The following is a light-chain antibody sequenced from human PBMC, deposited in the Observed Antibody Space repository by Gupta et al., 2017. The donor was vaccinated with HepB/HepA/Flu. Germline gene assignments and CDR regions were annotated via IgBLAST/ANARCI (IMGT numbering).Light chain of an antibody. CDR2: QDS. V-gene: IGLV3-1*01. CDR1: KLGDKY. Sequence: SSELTQPPSVSVSPGQTASITCSGDKLGDKYACWYQQKPGQSPVVVIYQDSNGASGIPERFSGSNSGTTATLTISGTQAMDEDDYYCQAWDSSTLVFGGGTKLTVL. CDR3: QAWDSSTLV. J-gene: IGLJ2*01.